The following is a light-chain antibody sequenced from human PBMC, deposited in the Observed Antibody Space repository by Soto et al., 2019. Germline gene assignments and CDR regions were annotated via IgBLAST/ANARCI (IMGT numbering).Light chain of an antibody. Sequence: ETVMTQSPGTLSVSLGERVTLSCRASQSVSIHLAWYQQKPGQAPRLLIYDTSTRATGIPARFSGSGSGTEFTLTISSLQSEDFAVYYCQQYSNWPPITFGQGTRLEI. CDR1: QSVSIH. CDR3: QQYSNWPPIT. J-gene: IGKJ5*01. CDR2: DTS. V-gene: IGKV3-15*01.